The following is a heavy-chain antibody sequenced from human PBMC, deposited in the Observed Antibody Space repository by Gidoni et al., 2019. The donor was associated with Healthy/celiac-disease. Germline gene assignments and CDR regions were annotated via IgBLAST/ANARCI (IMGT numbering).Heavy chain of an antibody. D-gene: IGHD6-19*01. CDR3: ARRSYSSGWYYFDY. CDR1: GGPISSYY. CDR2: IYSSGST. Sequence: QVQLQESGPGLVKPSATLSLTCPVSGGPISSYYWSWIRQPPGKGLEWIGYIYSSGSTNYNPSLKSRVTISVDTSKNQFSLKLSSVTAADTAVYYCARRSYSSGWYYFDYWGQGTLVTVSS. J-gene: IGHJ4*02. V-gene: IGHV4-59*08.